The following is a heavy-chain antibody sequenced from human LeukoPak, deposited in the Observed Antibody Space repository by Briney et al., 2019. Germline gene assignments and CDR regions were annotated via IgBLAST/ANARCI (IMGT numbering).Heavy chain of an antibody. J-gene: IGHJ4*02. D-gene: IGHD1-26*01. V-gene: IGHV3-9*01. CDR3: ARDSTIVV. CDR1: GFTFDNYA. Sequence: GRSLRLSCAASGFTFDNYAMHWVRQAPGKGLEWVSGITWNSGTVAYADSVKGRFTISRDNAKNSLYLQMGSLRSEDTAFYYCARDSTIVVWGQGTLVTVSS. CDR2: ITWNSGTV.